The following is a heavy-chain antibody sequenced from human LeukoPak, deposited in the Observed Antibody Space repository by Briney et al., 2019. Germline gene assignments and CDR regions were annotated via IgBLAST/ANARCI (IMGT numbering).Heavy chain of an antibody. CDR1: GYTFTTYD. CDR3: ARAYTAMSPSDY. J-gene: IGHJ4*02. V-gene: IGHV1-18*01. D-gene: IGHD5-18*01. CDR2: ISAYSGNT. Sequence: ASVKVSCKTSGYTFTTYDISWVRQAPGQGLEWMGWISAYSGNTNHAQKLQGRVTMTRDTSTSTVYMELSSLRSEDTAVYYCARAYTAMSPSDYWGQGTLVTVSS.